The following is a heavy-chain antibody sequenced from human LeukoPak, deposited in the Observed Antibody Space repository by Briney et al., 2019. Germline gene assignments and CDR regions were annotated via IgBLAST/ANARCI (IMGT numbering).Heavy chain of an antibody. V-gene: IGHV3-23*01. J-gene: IGHJ4*02. CDR1: GFTFSSYA. Sequence: GGSLRLSCAASGFTFSSYAMSWVRQAPGKGLEWVSAISGSGGSTYYADFVKGRFTISRDNSKNTLYLQMNSLRAEDTAVYYCAKGAVRFLEWLSIFDYWGQGTLVTVSS. CDR3: AKGAVRFLEWLSIFDY. D-gene: IGHD3-3*01. CDR2: ISGSGGST.